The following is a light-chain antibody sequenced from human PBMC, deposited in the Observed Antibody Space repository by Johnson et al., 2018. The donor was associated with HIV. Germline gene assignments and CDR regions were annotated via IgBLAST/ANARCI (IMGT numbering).Light chain of an antibody. V-gene: IGLV1-51*01. CDR1: SSNIGNNY. CDR3: GTWDSSLSVYV. Sequence: QSVLTQPPSVSAAPGQKVTISCSGSSSNIGNNYVSWYQQLPGTAPKLLIYDNNKRPSGIPDRFSGSKSGTSATLGITGLQTGDEADYYCGTWDSSLSVYVFGTGTKVPVL. J-gene: IGLJ1*01. CDR2: DNN.